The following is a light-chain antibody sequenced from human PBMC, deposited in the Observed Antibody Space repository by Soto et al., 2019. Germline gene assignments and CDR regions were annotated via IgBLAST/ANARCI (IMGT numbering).Light chain of an antibody. CDR2: GAS. J-gene: IGKJ5*01. CDR3: QQSGSSPS. CDR1: QSVSSSY. Sequence: EIVLTQSPGTLSLSPGERATLSCRASQSVSSSYLAWYQQKPGQAPRLLIYGASIRATGIPDRLSGSGSGTDFTLAITRLEPEDFAVYSCQQSGSSPSFGQGTRLENK. V-gene: IGKV3-20*01.